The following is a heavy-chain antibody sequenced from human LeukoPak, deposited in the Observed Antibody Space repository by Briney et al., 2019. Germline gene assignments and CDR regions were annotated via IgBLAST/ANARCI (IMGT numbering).Heavy chain of an antibody. CDR3: TTLDWLLENWFDP. CDR1: GFTFSDYY. V-gene: IGHV3-11*01. Sequence: GGSLRLSCAASGFTFSDYYMSWIRQAPGKGLEWVSYISSSGSTIYYADSVKGRFTISRDNAKNSLYLQMNSLKTEDTAVYYCTTLDWLLENWFDPWGQGTLVTVSS. J-gene: IGHJ5*02. CDR2: ISSSGSTI. D-gene: IGHD3-9*01.